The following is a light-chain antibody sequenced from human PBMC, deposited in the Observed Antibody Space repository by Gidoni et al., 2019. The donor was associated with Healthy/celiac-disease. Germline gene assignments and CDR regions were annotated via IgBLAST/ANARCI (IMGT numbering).Light chain of an antibody. CDR2: SNN. CDR3: AAWDDSLNGPV. J-gene: IGLJ3*02. CDR1: SSNIGSNP. V-gene: IGLV1-44*01. Sequence: QSVLTQPPSASVTPAQRVTISCSGSSSNIGSNPVNWYQQLPGTAPKLLIYSNNQRPSGVPDRFSGSKSGTSASLAISGLQSEDEADYYCAAWDDSLNGPVFGGGTKLTVL.